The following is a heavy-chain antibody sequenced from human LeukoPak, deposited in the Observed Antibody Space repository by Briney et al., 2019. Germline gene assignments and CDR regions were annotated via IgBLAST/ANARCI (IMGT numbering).Heavy chain of an antibody. CDR2: INHSGST. D-gene: IGHD5-12*01. CDR1: GGSFSGYY. V-gene: IGHV4-34*01. CDR3: ARGWKQSGYRFDYYYYMDV. Sequence: PSETLSLTCAVYGGSFSGYYWSWIRQPPGKGLEWIGEINHSGSTNYNPSLKSRVTISVDTSKNQFSLKLSSVTAADTAVYYCARGWKQSGYRFDYYYYMDVWGKGTTVTVSS. J-gene: IGHJ6*03.